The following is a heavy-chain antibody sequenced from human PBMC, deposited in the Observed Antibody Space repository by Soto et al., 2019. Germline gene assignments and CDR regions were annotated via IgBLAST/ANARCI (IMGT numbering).Heavy chain of an antibody. D-gene: IGHD3-10*01. Sequence: QVQLVQSGAEVKKPGSSVKVSCKSSGGTFRSDVRSWVRQAPGHGLEWMARTIHILGVANYTQRCQGRLTNTADMSTSPASVELSSLRSEHTAVYFCARKHVAGTHLYGGSGLDSFYGMDVWGQGTTVTVSS. CDR2: TIHILGVA. J-gene: IGHJ6*02. CDR1: GGTFRSDV. V-gene: IGHV1-69*02. CDR3: ARKHVAGTHLYGGSGLDSFYGMDV.